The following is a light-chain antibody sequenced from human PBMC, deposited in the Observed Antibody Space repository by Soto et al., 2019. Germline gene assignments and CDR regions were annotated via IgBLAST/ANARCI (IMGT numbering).Light chain of an antibody. CDR1: SGHSSYA. V-gene: IGLV4-69*01. J-gene: IGLJ1*01. Sequence: QAVLTQSPSASASLGASVKLTCTLSSGHSSYAIAWHQQQPAKGPRYLMKLNSDGSHSKGDGIPDRFSGSSSGAERYLSISSLQSEDAADGACQTWGPGIHVFGTGTKLTVL. CDR2: LNSDGSH. CDR3: QTWGPGIHV.